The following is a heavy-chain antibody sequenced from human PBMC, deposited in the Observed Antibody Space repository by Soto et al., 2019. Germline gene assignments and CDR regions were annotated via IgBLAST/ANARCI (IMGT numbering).Heavy chain of an antibody. V-gene: IGHV3-23*01. CDR2: IGVSGDTT. CDR1: GCTFSSYA. D-gene: IGHD3-10*01. Sequence: EVQLLESGGGLVQPGGSLRLSCASSGCTFSSYAMSWVRQAPGQGLEWVSAIGVSGDTTYYADSVKGRFTISRDNSKNTLYLQMGSLRAEEPAGYYCAKVRRFGELSSLYWGQGTLVTVSS. CDR3: AKVRRFGELSSLY. J-gene: IGHJ4*02.